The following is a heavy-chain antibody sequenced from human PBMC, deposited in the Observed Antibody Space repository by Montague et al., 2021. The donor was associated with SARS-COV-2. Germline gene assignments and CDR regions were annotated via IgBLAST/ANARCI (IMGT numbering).Heavy chain of an antibody. J-gene: IGHJ6*02. V-gene: IGHV3-33*01. CDR3: ARDNWGSSWYFQSGGMDV. Sequence: SLRLSCAASGFTFSSYGMHWVRQALGKGLEWVAVIWYDGSNKYYADSVKGRFTISRDNSKNTLYLQMNSLRAEDTAVYYCARDNWGSSWYFQSGGMDVWGQGTTVTVSS. D-gene: IGHD6-13*01. CDR1: GFTFSSYG. CDR2: IWYDGSNK.